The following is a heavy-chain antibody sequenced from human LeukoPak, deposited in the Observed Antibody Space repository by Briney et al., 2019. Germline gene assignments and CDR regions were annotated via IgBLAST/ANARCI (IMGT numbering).Heavy chain of an antibody. J-gene: IGHJ6*03. CDR1: GGSISSGSYY. Sequence: SQTLSLTCTVSGGSISSGSYYWSWIRQPAGKGLEWIGRIYTSGSTNYNPSLKSRVTISVDTSKNRFSLKLSYVTAPDTAVYYCARVGSDHYGSGSYYTHYYMDVWGKGTTVTVSS. V-gene: IGHV4-61*02. CDR3: ARVGSDHYGSGSYYTHYYMDV. CDR2: IYTSGST. D-gene: IGHD3-10*01.